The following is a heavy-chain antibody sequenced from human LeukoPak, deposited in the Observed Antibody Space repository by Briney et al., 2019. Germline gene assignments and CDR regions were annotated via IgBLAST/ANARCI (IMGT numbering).Heavy chain of an antibody. CDR2: IIPIFGTA. CDR1: GGTFSSYA. V-gene: IGHV1-69*13. J-gene: IGHJ5*02. Sequence: SVKVSCKASGGTFSSYAISWVRQAPGQGLEWMGGIIPIFGTANYAQKFQGRVTITADESTSTAYMELSSLRSEDTAVYYCARARRIAAAAAGWFDPWGQGTLVTVSS. D-gene: IGHD6-13*01. CDR3: ARARRIAAAAAGWFDP.